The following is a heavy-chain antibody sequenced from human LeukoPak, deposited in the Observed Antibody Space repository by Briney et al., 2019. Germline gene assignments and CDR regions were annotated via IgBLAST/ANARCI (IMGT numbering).Heavy chain of an antibody. CDR3: ARQGPGYCSSTSCYGVDY. CDR1: GYTFTSCA. Sequence: AASVKVSCKASGYTFTSCAMNWVRQAPGQGLEWMGWINTNTGNPTYAQGFTGRFVFSLDTSVSTAYLQISSPKAEDTAVYYCARQGPGYCSSTSCYGVDYWGQGTLVTVSS. CDR2: INTNTGNP. J-gene: IGHJ4*02. D-gene: IGHD2-2*01. V-gene: IGHV7-4-1*02.